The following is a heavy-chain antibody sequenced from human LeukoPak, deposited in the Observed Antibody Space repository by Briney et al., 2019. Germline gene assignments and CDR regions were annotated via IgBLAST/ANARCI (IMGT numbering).Heavy chain of an antibody. Sequence: SETLSLTCAVPGDSISSVYYWGWIGQPPGRGLEWIGRFFDSGSTYSMPTLKSGGTISVDTSKRQSFLKLRSVAQADTALYSRAREYYRNYVQHDYWGQGTLVTVSS. V-gene: IGHV4-38-2*02. J-gene: IGHJ4*02. CDR2: FFDSGST. CDR1: GDSISSVYY. CDR3: AREYYRNYVQHDY. D-gene: IGHD4-11*01.